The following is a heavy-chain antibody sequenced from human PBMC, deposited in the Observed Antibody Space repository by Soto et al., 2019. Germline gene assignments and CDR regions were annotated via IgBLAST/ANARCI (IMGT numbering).Heavy chain of an antibody. Sequence: QGQLVQSGAEVKKPGASVKVSCTASGNTFTNFGVTWVRQAPGQGLEWMGWISAYTDDPNYAQKFQGRVTMTIDTSTSTAYLDLRSLTSDNTAVYYCTRVIPGAEAWFDPWGKGTLVTVSS. J-gene: IGHJ5*02. CDR3: TRVIPGAEAWFDP. CDR2: ISAYTDDP. V-gene: IGHV1-18*01. D-gene: IGHD2-2*01. CDR1: GNTFTNFG.